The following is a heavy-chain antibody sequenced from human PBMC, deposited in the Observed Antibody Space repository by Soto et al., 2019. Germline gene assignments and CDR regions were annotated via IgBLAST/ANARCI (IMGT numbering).Heavy chain of an antibody. CDR3: ARDTMTGYLQFDY. D-gene: IGHD3-9*01. Sequence: QVQLVQSGPEVKKPGASVKVSCRASGYTFSNYGISWVRQAPGEGLEWMGWINANNGKTNYAQTLQGRVTMTTDTSTGTAYMELRSLTSDDTAVYYCARDTMTGYLQFDYWGQGSLVTVSS. CDR2: INANNGKT. V-gene: IGHV1-18*01. CDR1: GYTFSNYG. J-gene: IGHJ4*02.